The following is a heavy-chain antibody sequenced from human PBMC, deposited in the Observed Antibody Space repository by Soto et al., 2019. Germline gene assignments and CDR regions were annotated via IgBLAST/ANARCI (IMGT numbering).Heavy chain of an antibody. CDR3: ASSYYGSVSYRHLDY. CDR2: MNPNSGNT. D-gene: IGHD3-10*01. J-gene: IGHJ4*02. CDR1: GYTFTSYD. Sequence: QVQLVQSGAEVKKPGASVKVSCKASGYTFTSYDINCVRQATGQGLEWMGWMNPNSGNTGYAQKFQGRVTMTRNTYIRTAYMELSSLRSEDTAVYYCASSYYGSVSYRHLDYWGQGTLVTVSS. V-gene: IGHV1-8*01.